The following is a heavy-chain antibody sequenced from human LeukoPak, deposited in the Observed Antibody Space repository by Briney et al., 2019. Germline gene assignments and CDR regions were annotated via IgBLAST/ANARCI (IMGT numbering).Heavy chain of an antibody. CDR2: INHSGTT. Sequence: PSETLSLTCAVYGGSFSGYYWSCIRQRPGKGREWIGEINHSGTTNYNPSLKSRVTISVDTSKNQFSLKLSSVTAADTAVYYCARGGYYGHTGIDYWGQGTLVTVSS. D-gene: IGHD3-10*01. CDR3: ARGGYYGHTGIDY. V-gene: IGHV4-34*01. CDR1: GGSFSGYY. J-gene: IGHJ4*02.